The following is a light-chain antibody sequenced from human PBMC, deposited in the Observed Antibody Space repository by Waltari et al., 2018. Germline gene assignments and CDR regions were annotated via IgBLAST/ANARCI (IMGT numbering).Light chain of an antibody. CDR1: QSLLHRNGNNY. J-gene: IGKJ1*01. V-gene: IGKV2-28*01. CDR2: LGS. Sequence: DIVVTQSPLSLPVTPGEPDSISCRSSQSLLHRNGNNYLEWYLQKPGQSPQLLIYLGSNRASGVPDRFSGSGSGTDFTLRISRVEAEDVGVYYCMQSLQTLWTFGPGTKVEIK. CDR3: MQSLQTLWT.